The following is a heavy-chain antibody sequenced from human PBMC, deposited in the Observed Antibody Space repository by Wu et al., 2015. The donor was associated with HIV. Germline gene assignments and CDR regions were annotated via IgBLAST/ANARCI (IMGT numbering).Heavy chain of an antibody. CDR1: GDSISSYH. D-gene: IGHD6-13*01. V-gene: IGHV4-59*01. J-gene: IGHJ3*02. CDR3: ARGSRFGSAVAAASTNAFDI. Sequence: QVQLQESGPGLLKPSETLSLTCSVSGDSISSYHWNWIRQPPGKGLEWMGYIYYSGNTNYNPSLKSRLTISVDTSKNQFSLKLNSVTTADTAVYFCARGSRFGSAVAAASTNAFDIWGPGTMVTVSS. CDR2: IYYSGNT.